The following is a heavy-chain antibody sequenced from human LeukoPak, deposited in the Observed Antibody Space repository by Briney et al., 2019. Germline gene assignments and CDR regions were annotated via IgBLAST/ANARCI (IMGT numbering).Heavy chain of an antibody. V-gene: IGHV3-23*01. CDR3: TKDMPARGGSGWSRDYMDV. CDR2: ISGSGGST. Sequence: GGSLRLSCAASGFTFSSYGMSWVRQAPGKGLEWVSAISGSGGSTYYADYVKGRFTTSRDDSTNTLYLQMNSLRAEDTAVYYCTKDMPARGGSGWSRDYMDVWGKGTTVTISS. CDR1: GFTFSSYG. D-gene: IGHD6-19*01. J-gene: IGHJ6*03.